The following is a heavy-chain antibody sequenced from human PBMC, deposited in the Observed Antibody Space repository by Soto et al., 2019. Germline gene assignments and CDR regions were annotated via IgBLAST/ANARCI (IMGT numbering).Heavy chain of an antibody. CDR2: INPNSGGT. J-gene: IGHJ6*02. CDR3: ARGGGRSGHTCHRYYYYGMDV. D-gene: IGHD1-26*01. V-gene: IGHV1-2*04. CDR1: GYTFTGYY. Sequence: ASVKVSCKASGYTFTGYYMHWVRQAPGQGLEWMGWINPNSGGTNYAQKFQGWVTMTRDTSISTAYMELSRLRSDDTAVYYCARGGGRSGHTCHRYYYYGMDVWGQGTTVTVSS.